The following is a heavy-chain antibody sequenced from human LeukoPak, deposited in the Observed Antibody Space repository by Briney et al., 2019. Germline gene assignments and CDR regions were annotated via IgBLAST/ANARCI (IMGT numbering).Heavy chain of an antibody. Sequence: PGGSLRLSCAASGFTFSSYAMHWVRQAPGKWLEWVAVISYDGSNKYYADSVKGRFTISRDNSKNTLYLQMNSLRAEDTAVYYCARDSVPGWAADYWGQGTLVTVSS. V-gene: IGHV3-30-3*01. CDR2: ISYDGSNK. J-gene: IGHJ4*02. CDR1: GFTFSSYA. CDR3: ARDSVPGWAADY. D-gene: IGHD2-15*01.